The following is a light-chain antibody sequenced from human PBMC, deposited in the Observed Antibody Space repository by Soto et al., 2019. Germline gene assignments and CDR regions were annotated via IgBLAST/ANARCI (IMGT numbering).Light chain of an antibody. J-gene: IGLJ2*01. CDR2: DVS. CDR3: SSYTSSSTRV. V-gene: IGLV2-14*01. CDR1: SSDVGGYNY. Sequence: QSALTQAASVSGSPGQSITISCTGTSSDVGGYNYVSWYQQHTGKAPKLMIYDVSNRPSWVSNRFSGSKSGNTASLTISGLKGEDEADYYCSSYTSSSTRVFGGGTKLAVL.